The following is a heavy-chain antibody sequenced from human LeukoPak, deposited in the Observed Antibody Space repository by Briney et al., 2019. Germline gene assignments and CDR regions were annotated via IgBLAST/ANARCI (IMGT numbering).Heavy chain of an antibody. CDR2: IYPGDSDT. Sequence: GESLKISCKGSGYSFTSYWIGWVRQMPGKGLEWMGIIYPGDSDTRYSPSFQGQVTISADKSISTAYLQWSSLKASDTAMYYCATYMRGNGERGGRYYFDYGGQGTLVTVSS. CDR3: ATYMRGNGERGGRYYFDY. D-gene: IGHD3-10*01. CDR1: GYSFTSYW. V-gene: IGHV5-51*01. J-gene: IGHJ4*02.